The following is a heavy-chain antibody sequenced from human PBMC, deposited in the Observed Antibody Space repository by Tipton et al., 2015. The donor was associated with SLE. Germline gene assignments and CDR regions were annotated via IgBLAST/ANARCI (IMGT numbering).Heavy chain of an antibody. D-gene: IGHD3-22*01. CDR2: IDPDSGGT. CDR3: ARDLNDIPTGYYYGMDV. CDR1: GYTFTDYY. Sequence: QLVQSGPEVKKPGASVKVSCKASGYTFTDYYLYWVRQAPGQGLEWMGRIDPDSGGTNYAQKFQGRVTMTRDTSISQAYMELSRLRSDDTAVYYCARDLNDIPTGYYYGMDVWGQGTTVTVSS. J-gene: IGHJ6*02. V-gene: IGHV1-2*06.